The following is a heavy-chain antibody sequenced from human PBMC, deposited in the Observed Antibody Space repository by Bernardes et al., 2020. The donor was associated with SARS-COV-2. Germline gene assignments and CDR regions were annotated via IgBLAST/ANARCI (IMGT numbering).Heavy chain of an antibody. D-gene: IGHD2-21*01. CDR1: GFTFSIYA. Sequence: GSLRLSCAASGFTFSIYAMSWFRQAPGKGPEWVSGIIGSAESLFYADSVKGRFTISRDNSKNILYLQMNSLRAEDTAIYFCAKDSKPDGAWDFDYWGQGTRVTVSS. CDR3: AKDSKPDGAWDFDY. CDR2: IIGSAESL. V-gene: IGHV3-23*01. J-gene: IGHJ4*02.